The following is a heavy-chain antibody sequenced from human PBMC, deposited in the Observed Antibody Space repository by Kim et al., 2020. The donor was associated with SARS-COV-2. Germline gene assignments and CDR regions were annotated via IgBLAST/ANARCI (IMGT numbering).Heavy chain of an antibody. Sequence: GGSLRLSCAASGFTFSSYSMNWVRQAPGKGLEWVSSISSSSSYIYYADSVKGRFTISRDNAKNSLYLQMNSLRAEDTAVYYCARDTVSSPKLWFGEEWFDPWGQGTLVTVSS. CDR1: GFTFSSYS. CDR2: ISSSSSYI. D-gene: IGHD3-10*01. CDR3: ARDTVSSPKLWFGEEWFDP. V-gene: IGHV3-21*01. J-gene: IGHJ5*02.